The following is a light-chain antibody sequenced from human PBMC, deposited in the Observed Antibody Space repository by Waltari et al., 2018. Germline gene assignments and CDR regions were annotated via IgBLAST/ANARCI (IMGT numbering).Light chain of an antibody. CDR3: AAWDDSLNGVV. Sequence: QSVLTQPPSASGTPGQSGAISFSGSSPNLGSNSVNWYLHPPGTAPKPLLFGFNQRPSGVPDRFSGSKSGTSASLAISGLQSEDEAGYFCAAWDDSLNGVVFGGGTKLTVL. J-gene: IGLJ2*01. V-gene: IGLV1-44*01. CDR1: SPNLGSNS. CDR2: GFN.